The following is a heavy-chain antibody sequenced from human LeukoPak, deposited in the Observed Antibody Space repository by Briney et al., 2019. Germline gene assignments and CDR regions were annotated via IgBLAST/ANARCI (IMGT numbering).Heavy chain of an antibody. CDR2: VRGDGRET. Sequence: PGGSLRLSCAASGFTSSSYGMHWVRQAPGKGLEWVATVRGDGRETFHVDSVKGRFTISRDNANSSLFLQMSSLRVDDTALYYCARDRSSYGDAYDLWGQGTMVTVSS. CDR3: ARDRSSYGDAYDL. V-gene: IGHV3-7*01. J-gene: IGHJ3*01. CDR1: GFTSSSYG. D-gene: IGHD1-26*01.